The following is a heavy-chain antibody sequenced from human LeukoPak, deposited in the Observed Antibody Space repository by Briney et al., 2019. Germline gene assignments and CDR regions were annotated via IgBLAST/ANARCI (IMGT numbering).Heavy chain of an antibody. Sequence: PGGSLRLSCAASGFTFSSYGMNWVRQAPGKGLEWVAFIRYDGSNKYYADSVEGRFTISGDNSKNTLYLQMNSLRAEDTAVYYCASLGWTASDFDYWGQGSLVTVSS. V-gene: IGHV3-30*02. CDR3: ASLGWTASDFDY. CDR1: GFTFSSYG. CDR2: IRYDGSNK. D-gene: IGHD2-15*01. J-gene: IGHJ4*02.